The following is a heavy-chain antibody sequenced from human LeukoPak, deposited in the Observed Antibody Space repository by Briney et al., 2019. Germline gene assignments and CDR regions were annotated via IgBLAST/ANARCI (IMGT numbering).Heavy chain of an antibody. D-gene: IGHD3-22*01. V-gene: IGHV3-23*01. Sequence: PGGSVTLSCAASGFTFSSYAMSWVRQAPGKGLEWVSAISGSGGSTYYADSVKGRFTISRDNSKNTLYLQMNSLRAEDTAVYYCAKGLYYYDSSGFFDYWGQGTLLTVSS. J-gene: IGHJ4*02. CDR3: AKGLYYYDSSGFFDY. CDR1: GFTFSSYA. CDR2: ISGSGGST.